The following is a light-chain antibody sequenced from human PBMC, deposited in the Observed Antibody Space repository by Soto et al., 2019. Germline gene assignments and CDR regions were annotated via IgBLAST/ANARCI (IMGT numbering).Light chain of an antibody. J-gene: IGLJ2*01. Sequence: QPVLTQPPSASGTPGQTVTISCSGSSSNIGRSTVNWYQQLPGTAPRLLIYLNDQRPSGVPDRFSGSKSGTSASLAISGLQSEDEADYYCEAWDDRLKGSVVFGGGTKLTVL. CDR2: LND. CDR1: SSNIGRST. V-gene: IGLV1-44*01. CDR3: EAWDDRLKGSVV.